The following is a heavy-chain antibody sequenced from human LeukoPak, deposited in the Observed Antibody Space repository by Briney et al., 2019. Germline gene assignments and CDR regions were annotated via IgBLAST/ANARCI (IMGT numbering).Heavy chain of an antibody. V-gene: IGHV3-33*06. CDR3: AKADEMNMDY. J-gene: IGHJ4*02. D-gene: IGHD2/OR15-2a*01. CDR2: IWYDGSIK. CDR1: GFTFSRYG. Sequence: PGRSLRLSCAASGFTFSRYGMHWVRQAPGKGLEWVAVIWYDGSIKYYADSVKGRFTISKDSSKNTLDLQMSSLRAEDTAVYYCAKADEMNMDYWGQGTLVTVSS.